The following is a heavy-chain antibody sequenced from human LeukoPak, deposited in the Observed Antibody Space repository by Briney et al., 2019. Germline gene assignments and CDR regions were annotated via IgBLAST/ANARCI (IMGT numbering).Heavy chain of an antibody. Sequence: GGSLRLSCAGSGLTFSSYWLHWVRQGPGKGLVWVARMDTNGRTINYADSVKGRFTISRDNARNTLYLQMNSLTVEDTGVYYCARAGSYRFDYWGQGTLVTVSS. CDR1: GLTFSSYW. CDR2: MDTNGRTI. D-gene: IGHD3-10*01. V-gene: IGHV3-74*01. CDR3: ARAGSYRFDY. J-gene: IGHJ4*02.